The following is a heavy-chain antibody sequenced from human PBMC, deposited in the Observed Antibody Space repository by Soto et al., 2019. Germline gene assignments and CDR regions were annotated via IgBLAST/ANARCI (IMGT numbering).Heavy chain of an antibody. CDR3: ARHVVLWFGELLFGWFDP. CDR1: GGSISSSSYY. J-gene: IGHJ5*02. CDR2: IYYSGST. Sequence: SETLSLTCTVSGGSISSSSYYWGWIRQPPGKGLEWIGSIYYSGSTYYNPSLKSRVTISVDTSKNQFSLKLSPVTAAETAVYYCARHVVLWFGELLFGWFDPWGQGTLVTVSS. V-gene: IGHV4-39*01. D-gene: IGHD3-10*01.